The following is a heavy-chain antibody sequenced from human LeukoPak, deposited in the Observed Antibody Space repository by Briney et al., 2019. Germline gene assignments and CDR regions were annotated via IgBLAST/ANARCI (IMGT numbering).Heavy chain of an antibody. CDR3: ARGDNWNYDY. CDR1: GGSIGSGGYY. Sequence: PSQTLSLTCTVSGGSIGSGGYYWSWIRQHPGKGLEWIGYIYYSGSTYYNPSLKSRVTISVDTSKNQFSLKLSSVTAADTAVYYCARGDNWNYDYWGQGTLVTVSS. J-gene: IGHJ4*02. CDR2: IYYSGST. V-gene: IGHV4-31*03. D-gene: IGHD1-20*01.